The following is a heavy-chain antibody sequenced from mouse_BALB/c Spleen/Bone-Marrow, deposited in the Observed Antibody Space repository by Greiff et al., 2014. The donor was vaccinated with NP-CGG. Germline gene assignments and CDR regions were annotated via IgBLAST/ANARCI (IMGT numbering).Heavy chain of an antibody. Sequence: VQLVESGAKLAKPGASVKMSCKASGYTFTSYWMYWIKQRPGQGLEWIGYINPSTGYTEYNQKFEDKATLTADKSSNTAYMQLSSLTSEDSAVYYCARKGYGNYHYYAMDYWGQGTSVTVSS. V-gene: IGHV1-7*01. J-gene: IGHJ4*01. CDR1: GYTFTSYW. CDR2: INPSTGYT. CDR3: ARKGYGNYHYYAMDY. D-gene: IGHD2-1*01.